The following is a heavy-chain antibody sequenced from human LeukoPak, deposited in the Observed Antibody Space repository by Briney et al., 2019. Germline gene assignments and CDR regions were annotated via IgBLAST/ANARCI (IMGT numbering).Heavy chain of an antibody. J-gene: IGHJ4*02. D-gene: IGHD3-10*01. CDR1: GYTFTGYY. V-gene: IGHV1-2*06. CDR2: INPNSGDT. CDR3: AGDMVRGLPLSGY. Sequence: ALVKVSCKASGYTFTGYYMHWVRQAPGQGLEWMGRINPNSGDTNYAQKFQGRVTMTWDTSISTAYMELSRLRSDDTAVYYCAGDMVRGLPLSGYWGQGTLVTVSS.